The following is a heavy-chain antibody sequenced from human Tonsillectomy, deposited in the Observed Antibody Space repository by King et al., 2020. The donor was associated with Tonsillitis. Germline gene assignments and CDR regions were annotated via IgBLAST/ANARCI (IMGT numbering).Heavy chain of an antibody. Sequence: VQLVESGGGVVQPGRSLRLSCAASGFAFSDCGMHWVRQAPGKGLDWVATISYDGSDKDYGDSVRGRFTLSRDSSGSTLYLQVNSLRADDTAVYYCAKEGGAQYCSSASCSADYWGQGTLVTVSS. CDR2: ISYDGSDK. V-gene: IGHV3-30*18. J-gene: IGHJ4*02. D-gene: IGHD2-2*01. CDR1: GFAFSDCG. CDR3: AKEGGAQYCSSASCSADY.